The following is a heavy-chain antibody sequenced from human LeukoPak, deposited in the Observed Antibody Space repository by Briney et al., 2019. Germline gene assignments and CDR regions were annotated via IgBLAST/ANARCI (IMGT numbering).Heavy chain of an antibody. CDR1: GFSLSTSGVG. Sequence: KSGPTLVKPTQTLTLTCTFSGFSLSTSGVGVGWIRQPPGKTLEWLALIYWDDDKRYSPSLKSRLTITKDTSKNQVVLTMTNMDPVDTATYYCAVLDGFCSGVTCYPGGFWGQGTLVAVSS. V-gene: IGHV2-5*02. J-gene: IGHJ4*02. CDR2: IYWDDDK. D-gene: IGHD2-15*01. CDR3: AVLDGFCSGVTCYPGGF.